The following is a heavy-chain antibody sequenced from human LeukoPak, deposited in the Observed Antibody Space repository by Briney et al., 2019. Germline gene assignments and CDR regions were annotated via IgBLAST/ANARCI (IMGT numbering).Heavy chain of an antibody. D-gene: IGHD3-10*02. V-gene: IGHV4-61*02. CDR3: ALFGDDYYYYMDV. J-gene: IGHJ6*03. CDR1: GGSISSGSYY. Sequence: PSETLSLTCTVSGGSISSGSYYWSWIRQPAGKGLEWIGRIYTSGSTNYNPSLKSRVTISVDTSKNQFSLKLSSVTAADTAVYYCALFGDDYYYYMDVWGKGTTVTISS. CDR2: IYTSGST.